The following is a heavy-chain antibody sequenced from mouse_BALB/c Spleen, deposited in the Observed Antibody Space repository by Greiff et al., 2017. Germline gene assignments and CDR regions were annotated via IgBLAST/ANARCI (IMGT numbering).Heavy chain of an antibody. CDR2: INPYNDGT. CDR3: AEGGLRRGMDY. CDR1: GYTFTSYV. Sequence: EVQLQQSGPELAKPGASVKMSCKASGYTFTSYVMHWVKQKPGQGLEWIGYINPYNDGTKYNEKFKGKATLTSDKSSSTAYMELSSLTSEDSAVYYCAEGGLRRGMDYWGQGTSVTVSS. J-gene: IGHJ4*01. D-gene: IGHD2-2*01. V-gene: IGHV1-14*01.